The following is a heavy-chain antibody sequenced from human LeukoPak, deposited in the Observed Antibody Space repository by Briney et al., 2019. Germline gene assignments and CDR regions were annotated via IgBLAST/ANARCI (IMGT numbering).Heavy chain of an antibody. CDR1: GLTFSSNW. J-gene: IGHJ5*02. Sequence: GGSLRLSCAASGLTFSSNWMTWVRQAPGKGLEWVANIKQDGSEKDYVDSVRGRFTISRDNAKNSLYLQMNSLRAEDTAVYYCTRDQLQGGRAPWGQGTLVTVSS. CDR3: TRDQLQGGRAP. CDR2: IKQDGSEK. V-gene: IGHV3-7*01. D-gene: IGHD2-21*01.